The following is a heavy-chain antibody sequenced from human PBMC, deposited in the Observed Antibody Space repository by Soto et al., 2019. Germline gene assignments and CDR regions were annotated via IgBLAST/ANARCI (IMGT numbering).Heavy chain of an antibody. V-gene: IGHV4-39*01. CDR2: IYYSGST. CDR1: GGSISSSSYY. D-gene: IGHD2-2*03. Sequence: PSETLSLTCTVSGGSISSSSYYWGWIRQPPGKGLEWIGSIYYSGSTYYSPSLKSRVTISVDTSKNQFSLKLSSVTAADTAVYYCARHGLTSADSILDYWGQGTLVTVSS. CDR3: ARHGLTSADSILDY. J-gene: IGHJ4*02.